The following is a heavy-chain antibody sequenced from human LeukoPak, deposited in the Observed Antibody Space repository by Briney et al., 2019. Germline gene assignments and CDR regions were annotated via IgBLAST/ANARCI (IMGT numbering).Heavy chain of an antibody. CDR1: GVTFNSYA. CDR3: ALTPGVAYYDSSGYYQLGFDY. Sequence: PGGSLRLSCAASGVTFNSYAMSWVRQAPGKRLEWVSGISGSGDNTYYADSVKGRFTISRDNSKNTLYLQMNSLRAEDTAIYYCALTPGVAYYDSSGYYQLGFDYWGQGTLVTVSS. V-gene: IGHV3-23*01. D-gene: IGHD3-22*01. CDR2: ISGSGDNT. J-gene: IGHJ4*02.